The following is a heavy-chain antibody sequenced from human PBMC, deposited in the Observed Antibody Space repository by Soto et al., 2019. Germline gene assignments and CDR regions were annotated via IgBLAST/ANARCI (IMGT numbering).Heavy chain of an antibody. CDR1: GGSISSGGHY. D-gene: IGHD2-21*02. CDR3: VRDGGGILTASRFYEY. V-gene: IGHV4-31*03. CDR2: ILYGENT. J-gene: IGHJ1*01. Sequence: QVQLQESGPRLVRPSQTLSLLCSVSGGSISSGGHYWTWVRQFPGKGLEWIGYILYGENTFYNPSLTGRVVISGDTSKNPFSLNLTSVTAADTAMYYCVRDGGGILTASRFYEYWGRGDLVTVSA.